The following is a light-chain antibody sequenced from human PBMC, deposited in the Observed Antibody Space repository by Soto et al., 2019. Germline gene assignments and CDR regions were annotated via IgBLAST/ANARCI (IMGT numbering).Light chain of an antibody. J-gene: IGKJ1*01. Sequence: IHMSHSPSTVSASLVDRVTIACRAIQGISNWLACYQQKIGKAPKLIIYDDSILENGVPYRFSGRGSGSEFTLTIRSLQPDDFATSYCQQSNTSSWTLAPGTKVDIK. CDR2: DDS. V-gene: IGKV1-5*01. CDR1: QGISNW. CDR3: QQSNTSSWT.